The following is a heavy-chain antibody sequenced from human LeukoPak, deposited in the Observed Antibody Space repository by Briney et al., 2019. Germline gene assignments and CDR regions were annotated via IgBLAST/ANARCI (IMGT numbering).Heavy chain of an antibody. J-gene: IGHJ4*02. CDR1: GGSFSGYY. CDR3: ARGIDSFNSSSRHYFDY. D-gene: IGHD6-13*01. V-gene: IGHV4-34*01. CDR2: INHSGST. Sequence: SETLSLTCAVYGGSFSGYYWSWIRQPPGKGLEWIGEINHSGSTNYNPSLKSRVTISVDTSKNQFSLKLSSVTAADTVVYYCARGIDSFNSSSRHYFDYWGQGTLVTVSS.